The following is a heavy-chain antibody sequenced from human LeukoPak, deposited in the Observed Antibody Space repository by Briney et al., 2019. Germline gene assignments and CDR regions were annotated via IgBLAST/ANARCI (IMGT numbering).Heavy chain of an antibody. Sequence: SETLSLTCSVSGHSISSGYYWGWIRQPPGQGLEWIGTMYHRGSTYYNPSLKSRVTMSGDTSKNHFSLKLSSVIAADAAVYYCARHRGDNSNPRYYFYYMDVWGKGTTVTVS. V-gene: IGHV4-38-2*01. D-gene: IGHD4-11*01. CDR1: GHSISSGYY. J-gene: IGHJ6*03. CDR2: MYHRGST. CDR3: ARHRGDNSNPRYYFYYMDV.